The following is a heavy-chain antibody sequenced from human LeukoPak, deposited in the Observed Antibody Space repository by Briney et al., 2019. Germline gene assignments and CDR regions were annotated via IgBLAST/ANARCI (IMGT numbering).Heavy chain of an antibody. CDR1: GGSIRSYY. CDR2: IYHTGTT. D-gene: IGHD3-22*01. Sequence: SETLSLTCTVSGGSIRSYYWSWIRQTPGKGLEWIGSIYHTGTTYYNPSLKTRVTISVDTSKNQFSLKLSSVTAADTAVYYCARGARVYYYDSSGYYPGAFDIWGQGTMVTVSS. CDR3: ARGARVYYYDSSGYYPGAFDI. V-gene: IGHV4-59*01. J-gene: IGHJ3*02.